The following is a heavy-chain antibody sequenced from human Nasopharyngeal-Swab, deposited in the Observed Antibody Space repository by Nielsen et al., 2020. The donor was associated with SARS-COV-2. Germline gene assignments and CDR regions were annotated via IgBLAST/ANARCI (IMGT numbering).Heavy chain of an antibody. V-gene: IGHV3-43*01. CDR3: VKDPDPTPLTWYFDL. CDR2: ISWDGGST. D-gene: IGHD1-20*01. CDR1: GFTFDGYT. Sequence: GESLKISCAASGFTFDGYTMHWVRHALGRGPEWVSLISWDGGSTYYRDSVKGRFTISRDNSKNSLYLQMNSLTTEDTAFYYCVKDPDPTPLTWYFDLWGRGTLVTVTS. J-gene: IGHJ2*01.